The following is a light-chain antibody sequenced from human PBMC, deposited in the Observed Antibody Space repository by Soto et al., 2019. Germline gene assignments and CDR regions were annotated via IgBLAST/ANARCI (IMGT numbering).Light chain of an antibody. V-gene: IGLV2-14*03. CDR2: DVS. CDR3: SSYRRSSTLYV. J-gene: IGLJ1*01. Sequence: QSVLTQPASVSGSPGQSIAISCTGTSSDVGGYNYVSWYQQHPDKAPKLIIYDVSGRPSGVSDRFSASKSGNTASLTISGLQAEDEADYYCSSYRRSSTLYVFGTGTKLTVL. CDR1: SSDVGGYNY.